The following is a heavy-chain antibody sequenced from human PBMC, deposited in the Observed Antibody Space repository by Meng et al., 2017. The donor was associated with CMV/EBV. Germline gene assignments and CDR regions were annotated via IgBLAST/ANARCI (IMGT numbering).Heavy chain of an antibody. CDR2: IIPIFGTA. D-gene: IGHD6-6*01. J-gene: IGHJ4*02. CDR3: ASSIAARPRPFDY. CDR1: GRTFSSYA. Sequence: KASGRTFSSYAISWVRQAPGQGLEWMGGIIPIFGTANYAQKFQGRVTITTDESTSTAYMELSSLRSEDTAVYYCASSIAARPRPFDYWGQGTLVTVSS. V-gene: IGHV1-69*05.